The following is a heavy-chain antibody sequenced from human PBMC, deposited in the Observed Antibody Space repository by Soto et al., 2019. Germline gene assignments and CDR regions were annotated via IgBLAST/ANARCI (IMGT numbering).Heavy chain of an antibody. CDR3: AKDRGYGEDYYYYMDV. Sequence: EVQLVESGGGLVQPGRSLRLSCAASGFTFDDYAMHWVRQAPGKGLERVSGISWNSGSIGYADSVKGRFTISRDNAKNSLYLQMNSLRAEDTALYYCAKDRGYGEDYYYYMDVWGKGTTVTVSS. CDR1: GFTFDDYA. J-gene: IGHJ6*03. V-gene: IGHV3-9*01. D-gene: IGHD3-10*01. CDR2: ISWNSGSI.